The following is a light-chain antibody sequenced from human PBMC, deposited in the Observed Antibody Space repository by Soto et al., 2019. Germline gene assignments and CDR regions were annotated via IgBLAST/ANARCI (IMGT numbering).Light chain of an antibody. CDR2: DVS. V-gene: IGLV2-14*01. Sequence: QSVLTQPASVSRSPGQSITISCTGTSSDIGAYNYVSWYQQHPGKAPKLMIYDVSNRPSGLSNRFSGSKSGNTASLTISGLQAEDEADYYCSSYTSSATYVFGTGTKVTVL. CDR1: SSDIGAYNY. CDR3: SSYTSSATYV. J-gene: IGLJ1*01.